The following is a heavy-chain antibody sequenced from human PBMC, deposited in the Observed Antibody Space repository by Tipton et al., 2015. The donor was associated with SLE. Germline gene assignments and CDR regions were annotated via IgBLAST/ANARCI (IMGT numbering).Heavy chain of an antibody. J-gene: IGHJ4*02. Sequence: QSGPEVKKPGASVKVSCKASGYTFTSYDINWVRQATGQGLEWMGWMNPNSGNKGYAQKFQGRVTMTRNTSISTAYMELSSLRSEDTAVYYCARGTASLVAEPEPFDYWGQGTLVTVSS. V-gene: IGHV1-8*01. D-gene: IGHD1-14*01. CDR3: ARGTASLVAEPEPFDY. CDR2: MNPNSGNK. CDR1: GYTFTSYD.